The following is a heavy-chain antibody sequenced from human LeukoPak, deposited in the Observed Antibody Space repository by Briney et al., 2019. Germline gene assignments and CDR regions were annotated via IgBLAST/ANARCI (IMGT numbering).Heavy chain of an antibody. CDR2: INHSGST. V-gene: IGHV4-34*01. D-gene: IGHD3-22*01. CDR3: ARRDYYDSSGYYPKDAFDI. J-gene: IGHJ3*02. CDR1: GGSFSVYY. Sequence: PSETLSLTCAVYGGSFSVYYWSCIRQPPGKGLGWIGEINHSGSTNYHPSLKSRVTISVDTSKNQFSLKLSSVTAADTAVYYCARRDYYDSSGYYPKDAFDIWGQGTMVTVSS.